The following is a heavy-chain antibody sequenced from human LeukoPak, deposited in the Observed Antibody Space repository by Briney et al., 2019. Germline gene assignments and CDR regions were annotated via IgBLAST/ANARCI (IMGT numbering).Heavy chain of an antibody. V-gene: IGHV3-7*01. CDR1: GFTFSGHW. CDR2: INQGGSDK. CDR3: TRDRSRAEDD. D-gene: IGHD1-14*01. Sequence: GGSLRLSCAASGFTFSGHWMSWVRQAPGKGLEWVANINQGGSDKYYVDSVKGRFTISRDNANNLLYLQMNSLRGEHTAVYYCTRDRSRAEDDWGQGTLVTVSS. J-gene: IGHJ4*02.